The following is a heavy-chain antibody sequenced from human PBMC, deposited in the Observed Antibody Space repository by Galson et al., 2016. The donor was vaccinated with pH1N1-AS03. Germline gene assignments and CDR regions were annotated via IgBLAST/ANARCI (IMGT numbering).Heavy chain of an antibody. V-gene: IGHV1-69*04. D-gene: IGHD4-17*01. CDR3: ARDTSTTATTHFDC. CDR2: IIPILGIT. CDR1: GGTFSSDA. Sequence: SVKVSCKASGGTFSSDAISWVRQAPGQGLEWMGRIIPILGITDYAQKFQGRVTITADKSTSTAYMELSSLRSEDTAVYYCARDTSTTATTHFDCWGQVTLVTISS. J-gene: IGHJ4*02.